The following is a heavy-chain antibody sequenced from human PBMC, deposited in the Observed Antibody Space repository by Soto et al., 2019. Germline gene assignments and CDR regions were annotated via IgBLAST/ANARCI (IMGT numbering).Heavy chain of an antibody. CDR1: GGTFSSYA. Sequence: ASVKVSCKASGGTFSSYAISWVRQAPGQGLEWTGGIIPIFGTANYAQKFQGRVTITADKSTSTAYMELSSLRSEDTAVYYCARGVVGPRTYYYDSSGLSPFDYWGQGTLVTVSS. CDR3: ARGVVGPRTYYYDSSGLSPFDY. D-gene: IGHD3-22*01. V-gene: IGHV1-69*06. J-gene: IGHJ4*02. CDR2: IIPIFGTA.